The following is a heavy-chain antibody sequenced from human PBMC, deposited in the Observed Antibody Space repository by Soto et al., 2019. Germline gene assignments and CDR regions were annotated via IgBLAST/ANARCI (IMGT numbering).Heavy chain of an antibody. V-gene: IGHV1-24*01. CDR2: FDPEDGET. CDR3: ATDAGRFGELLSYFDY. D-gene: IGHD3-10*01. J-gene: IGHJ4*02. Sequence: ASVKVSCKVSGYTLTELSMHWVRQAPGKRLEWMGGFDPEDGETIYAQKFQGRVTMTEDTSTDTAYMELSSLRSEDTAVYYCATDAGRFGELLSYFDYWGQGTLVTVSS. CDR1: GYTLTELS.